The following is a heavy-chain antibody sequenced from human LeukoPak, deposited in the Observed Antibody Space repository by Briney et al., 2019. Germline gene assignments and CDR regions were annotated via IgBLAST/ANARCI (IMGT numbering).Heavy chain of an antibody. V-gene: IGHV3-74*01. Sequence: GGSLRLSCAASGFTFSTYWMHWVRQAPGKGLVWVSRINSDGSSTSYADSVKGRFTISRDNAKNTLYLQMNSLRAEDTAVYYCAKEPPQRYSSGWYDGAPRWGQGTLVTVSS. CDR2: INSDGSST. J-gene: IGHJ4*02. D-gene: IGHD6-19*01. CDR1: GFTFSTYW. CDR3: AKEPPQRYSSGWYDGAPR.